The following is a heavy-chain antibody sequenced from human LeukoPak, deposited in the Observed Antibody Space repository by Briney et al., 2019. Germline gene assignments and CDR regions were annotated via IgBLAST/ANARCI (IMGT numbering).Heavy chain of an antibody. CDR3: AKGRIAARQGALDI. V-gene: IGHV3-9*03. J-gene: IGHJ3*02. CDR2: ISWNSGSI. CDR1: GFTFDNYA. D-gene: IGHD6-6*01. Sequence: PGGSLRLSCAASGFTFDNYAMHWVRQAPGKGLEWVSGISWNSGSIGYADSVKGRFTISRDNAKNSLYLQMNSLRAEDMALYYCAKGRIAARQGALDIWGQGTMVTVSS.